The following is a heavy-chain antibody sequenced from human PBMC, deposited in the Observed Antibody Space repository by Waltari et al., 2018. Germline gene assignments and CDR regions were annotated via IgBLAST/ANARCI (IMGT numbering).Heavy chain of an antibody. CDR2: ICDSGTT. CDR3: ARSSSSLYGY. CDR1: GGSVSSGPSC. Sequence: QLQLQESGPGLVQPSATLSLTCPVSGGSVSSGPSCRGWIRQPPGKGLEWIGSICDSGTTYYNPSLKSRFTTSVDTSKNQFSLKLTSVTASDTAVYYCARSSSSLYGYWGRGTLVTVSS. J-gene: IGHJ4*02. V-gene: IGHV4-39*01. D-gene: IGHD6-6*01.